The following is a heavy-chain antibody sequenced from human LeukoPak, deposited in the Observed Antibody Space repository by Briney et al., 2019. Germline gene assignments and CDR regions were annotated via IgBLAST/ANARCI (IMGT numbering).Heavy chain of an antibody. J-gene: IGHJ4*02. CDR1: GYTFTGYY. CDR3: ARDRDYDSSFDY. D-gene: IGHD3-22*01. V-gene: IGHV1-2*02. Sequence: ASVKVSCKASGYTFTGYYMHWVRQASGQGLEWMGWINPNSGGTNYAQKFQGRVTMTRDTSISTAYMELSRLRSDDTAVYYCARDRDYDSSFDYWGQGTLVTVSS. CDR2: INPNSGGT.